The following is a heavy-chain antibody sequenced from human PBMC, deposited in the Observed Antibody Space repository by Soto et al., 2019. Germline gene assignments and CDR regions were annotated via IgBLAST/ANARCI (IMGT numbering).Heavy chain of an antibody. J-gene: IGHJ4*02. V-gene: IGHV4-34*01. D-gene: IGHD2-8*02. CDR2: INHSGST. Sequence: SETLSLTYAVYGGSFSGYYWSWISQPPGKGLEWIGEINHSGSTNYNPSLKRRVPISVDTSKNQFSLKLSSVTAADTAVYYCARGWSRRPGAYWGQGTLVPVSS. CDR3: ARGWSRRPGAY. CDR1: GGSFSGYY.